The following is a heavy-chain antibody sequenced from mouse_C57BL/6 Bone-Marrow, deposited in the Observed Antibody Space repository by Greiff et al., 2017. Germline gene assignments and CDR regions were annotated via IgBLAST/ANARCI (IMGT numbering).Heavy chain of an antibody. CDR2: ISDGGSYT. CDR1: GFTFSSYA. CDR3: AREYYDYDEDGFDY. D-gene: IGHD2-4*01. V-gene: IGHV5-4*01. J-gene: IGHJ2*01. Sequence: EVQRVESGGGLVKPGGSLKLSCAASGFTFSSYAMSWVRQTPEKRLEWVATISDGGSYTYYPDNVKGRFTISRDNAKNNLYLQMSHLKSEDTAMYYCAREYYDYDEDGFDYWGQGTTLTVSS.